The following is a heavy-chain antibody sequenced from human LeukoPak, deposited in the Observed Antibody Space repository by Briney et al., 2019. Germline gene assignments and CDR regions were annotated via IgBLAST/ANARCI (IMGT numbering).Heavy chain of an antibody. CDR3: ARSNPNRNALDL. D-gene: IGHD1-14*01. CDR1: GFTLNSYL. V-gene: IGHV3-7*01. CDR2: IKKDGSEE. Sequence: GGSLRLSCAASGFTLNSYLMSWVRQAPGRGLEWVANIKKDGSEESYLDSVKGRFTVSRDNAKNSLFLQMNSLRGEDTAAYYCARSNPNRNALDLWGQGTMVTISS. J-gene: IGHJ3*01.